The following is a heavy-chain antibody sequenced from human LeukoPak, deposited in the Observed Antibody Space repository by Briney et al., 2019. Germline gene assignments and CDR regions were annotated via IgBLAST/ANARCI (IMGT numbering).Heavy chain of an antibody. CDR1: GGTFSSYA. CDR2: IIPNLGRA. D-gene: IGHD3-22*01. CDR3: ARDLRYYYDSSGYLDY. J-gene: IGHJ4*02. Sequence: ASVKVSCKASGGTFSSYAISWVRQAPGQGLEWMGRIIPNLGRANYAQKFQGRVTITADKSTSTVYMELSSLRSEDTDVYSCARDLRYYYDSSGYLDYWGQGTLVTVSS. V-gene: IGHV1-69*04.